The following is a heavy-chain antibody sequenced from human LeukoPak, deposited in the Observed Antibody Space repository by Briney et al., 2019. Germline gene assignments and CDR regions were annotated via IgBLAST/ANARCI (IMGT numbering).Heavy chain of an antibody. CDR3: ARGKGRITMVRGVIITNDY. J-gene: IGHJ4*02. CDR1: GYTFTSYG. V-gene: IGHV1-18*01. Sequence: ASVKVSCKASGYTFTSYGISWVRQAPGQGLEWMGGISAYNGNTNYAQKLQGRVTMTTDTSTSTAYMELRSLRSDDTAVYYCARGKGRITMVRGVIITNDYWGQGTLVTVSS. CDR2: ISAYNGNT. D-gene: IGHD3-10*01.